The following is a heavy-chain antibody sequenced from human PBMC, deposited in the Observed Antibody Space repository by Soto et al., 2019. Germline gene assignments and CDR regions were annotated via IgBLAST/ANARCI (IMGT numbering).Heavy chain of an antibody. D-gene: IGHD3-22*01. CDR2: SFHTKSR. CDR3: ACVRDYYHSNGYRDAFYFDN. J-gene: IGHJ4*02. CDR1: GGSINRAAYY. V-gene: IGHV4-30-4*08. Sequence: ALSLNCSVSGGSINRAAYYWSGVRQRPGGDGERIGYSFHTKSRYYTASLKTRLTISVDTPKNQFSLQLDSGTAADTAVYYCACVRDYYHSNGYRDAFYFDNWGQGTLVTVSS.